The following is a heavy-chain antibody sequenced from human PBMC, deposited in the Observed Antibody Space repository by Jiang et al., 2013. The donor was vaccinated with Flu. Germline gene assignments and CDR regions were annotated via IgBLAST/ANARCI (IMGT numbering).Heavy chain of an antibody. Sequence: PGLVKPSETLSLTCSVSGGSVDDYYWNWIRQSPGKGLEWIAYFYSSGDTNYNPSLKGRVTISLDTSKNQFSLRLSSVTAADTGIYYCARDLRTTVRGVPALWGQGTLVTVSS. CDR2: FYSSGDT. D-gene: IGHD3-10*01. J-gene: IGHJ4*02. CDR3: ARDLRTTVRGVPAL. CDR1: GGSVDDYY. V-gene: IGHV4-59*02.